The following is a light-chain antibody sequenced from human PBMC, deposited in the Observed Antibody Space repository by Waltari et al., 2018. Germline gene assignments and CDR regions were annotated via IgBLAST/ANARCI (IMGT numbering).Light chain of an antibody. CDR2: GAS. CDR3: QQYDNWPPLT. Sequence: EIVMTQSPATLSVSLGERATLPCRASQSISSNLAWYQQKPGQAPRLLIYGASTRATGIPVRFSGSGSGTEFTLTISRLQSEDSAVYYCQQYDNWPPLTFGQGTKVEI. V-gene: IGKV3-15*01. J-gene: IGKJ1*01. CDR1: QSISSN.